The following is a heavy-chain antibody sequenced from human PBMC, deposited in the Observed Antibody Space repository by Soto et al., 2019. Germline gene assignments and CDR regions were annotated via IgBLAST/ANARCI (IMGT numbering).Heavy chain of an antibody. V-gene: IGHV3-21*06. Sequence: GGCLGLACAASLFTFTRCSINWVRQAPGKGLELVSSISSTTNYIYYGDSMKGRFTISRDNAKNSLYLEMNSLRAEDTAVYYCARESEDLTSNFDYWGHGTMVTVSS. CDR2: ISSTTNYI. CDR3: ARESEDLTSNFDY. CDR1: LFTFTRCS. J-gene: IGHJ4*01.